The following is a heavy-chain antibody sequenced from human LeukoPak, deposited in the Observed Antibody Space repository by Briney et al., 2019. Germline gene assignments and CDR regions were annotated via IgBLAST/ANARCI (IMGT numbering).Heavy chain of an antibody. D-gene: IGHD6-19*01. J-gene: IGHJ6*02. CDR1: GGSISSYY. CDR2: IYYSGST. Sequence: PSETLSLTCTVSGGSISSYYWSWIRQPPGKGLEWIGYIYYSGSTNYNPSLKSRVTISVDTSKNQFSLKLSSVTAADTAVYYCARRGAVAGRDYYYYYGMDVWGQGTTVTVSS. V-gene: IGHV4-59*08. CDR3: ARRGAVAGRDYYYYYGMDV.